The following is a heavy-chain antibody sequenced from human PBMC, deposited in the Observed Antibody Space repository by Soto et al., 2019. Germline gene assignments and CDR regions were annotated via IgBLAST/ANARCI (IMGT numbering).Heavy chain of an antibody. Sequence: GGSLRLSCAASGFTFSSYSMNWVSQAPGKGLEWVSYISSSSSPIYYADSVKGRFTISRDNANNSMYLQMNSLRNEDTAVYFWARVHYYDSSFYYDYWGQGTLVTVSS. J-gene: IGHJ4*02. CDR2: ISSSSSPI. V-gene: IGHV3-48*02. CDR3: ARVHYYDSSFYYDY. D-gene: IGHD3-22*01. CDR1: GFTFSSYS.